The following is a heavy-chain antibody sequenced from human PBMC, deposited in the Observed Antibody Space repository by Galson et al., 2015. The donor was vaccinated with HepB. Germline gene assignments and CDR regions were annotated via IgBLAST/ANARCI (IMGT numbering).Heavy chain of an antibody. CDR3: ARGGGFMITFGGVIAD. CDR2: TYYRSKWYN. V-gene: IGHV6-1*01. D-gene: IGHD3-16*02. Sequence: CAISGDSVSSNSAAWNWIRQSPSRGLEWLGRTYYRSKWYNDYAVSVKSRITINPDTSKNQFSLQLNSVTPEDTAVYYCARGGGFMITFGGVIADWGQGTLATVSS. CDR1: GDSVSSNSAA. J-gene: IGHJ4*02.